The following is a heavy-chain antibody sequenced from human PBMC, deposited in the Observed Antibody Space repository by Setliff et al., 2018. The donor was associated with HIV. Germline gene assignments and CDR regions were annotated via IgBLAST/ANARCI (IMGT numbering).Heavy chain of an antibody. CDR2: IYDSGIT. CDR1: GGSISSGGSY. V-gene: IGHV4-31*03. J-gene: IGHJ4*02. CDR3: ARGIAAAEGYFDY. Sequence: SETLSLTCTVSGGSISSGGSYWSWIRQHPGKGLEWIGYIYDSGITYYNPSLKSRVTISLDTTKNQFSLKLSSVTAADTAVYYCARGIAAAEGYFDYWGQGTLVTVSS. D-gene: IGHD6-13*01.